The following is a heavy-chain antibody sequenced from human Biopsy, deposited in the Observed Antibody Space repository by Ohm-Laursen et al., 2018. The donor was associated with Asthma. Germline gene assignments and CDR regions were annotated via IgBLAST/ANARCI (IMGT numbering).Heavy chain of an antibody. J-gene: IGHJ4*02. CDR2: ISGNGGST. V-gene: IGHV3-23*01. CDR1: GFTFSSYA. Sequence: LSLTCAASGFTFSSYAMSWVRQAPGKGLEWVSAISGNGGSTYYADSVKGRFTISRDNSKNALYLQMNSLRADDTAVYYCAKDKRYSGSYFGYWGQGTLVTVSS. D-gene: IGHD1-26*01. CDR3: AKDKRYSGSYFGY.